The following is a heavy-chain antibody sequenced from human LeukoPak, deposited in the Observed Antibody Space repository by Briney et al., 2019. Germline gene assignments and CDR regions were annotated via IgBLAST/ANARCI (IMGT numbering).Heavy chain of an antibody. J-gene: IGHJ4*02. D-gene: IGHD3-22*01. CDR1: GGSFSGYY. CDR3: ALTGVVVTRIDY. Sequence: SETLSLTCAVYGGSFSGYYWSWIRQPPGKGLEWIGEINHSGSTNYNPSLKSRVTISVDTSKNQFSLKLSPVTAADTAVYYCALTGVVVTRIDYWGQGTLVTVSS. CDR2: INHSGST. V-gene: IGHV4-34*01.